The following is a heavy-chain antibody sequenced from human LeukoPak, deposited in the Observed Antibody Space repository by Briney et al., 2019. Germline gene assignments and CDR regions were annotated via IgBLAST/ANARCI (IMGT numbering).Heavy chain of an antibody. CDR3: ARDRGAMVRGVSGPVGY. CDR1: GFTFSSYA. D-gene: IGHD3-10*01. J-gene: IGHJ4*02. V-gene: IGHV3-30*04. Sequence: PGRSLRLSCAASGFTFSSYAMHWVRQAPGKGLEWVAVISYDGSNKYYADSVKGRFTISRDNSKNTLYLQMNSLRAEDTAVYYCARDRGAMVRGVSGPVGYWGQGTLVTVSS. CDR2: ISYDGSNK.